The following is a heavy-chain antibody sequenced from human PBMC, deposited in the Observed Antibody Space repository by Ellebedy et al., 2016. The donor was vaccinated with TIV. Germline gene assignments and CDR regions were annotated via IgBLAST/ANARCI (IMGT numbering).Heavy chain of an antibody. CDR1: GYTFTSYY. Sequence: AASVKVSCKASGYTFTSYYMHWVRQAPGQGLEWMGVIDPSGGSTDYEQKFQGRGTMNRDTSTSTVYMELSSLRSDDTAVYYCARDRIVGSSSPYYNGMDVWGQGTTVTVSS. CDR3: ARDRIVGSSSPYYNGMDV. V-gene: IGHV1-46*01. J-gene: IGHJ6*02. D-gene: IGHD1-26*01. CDR2: IDPSGGST.